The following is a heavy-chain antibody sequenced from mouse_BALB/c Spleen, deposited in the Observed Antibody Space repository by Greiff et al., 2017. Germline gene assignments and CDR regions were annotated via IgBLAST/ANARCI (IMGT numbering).Heavy chain of an antibody. J-gene: IGHJ3*01. CDR2: ISSGGSYT. CDR1: GFTFSSYA. D-gene: IGHD1-1*01. Sequence: EVHLVESGGGLVKPGGSLKLSCAASGFTFSSYAMSWVRQSPEKRLEWVAEISSGGSYTYYPDTVTGRFTISRDNAKNTLYLEMSSLRSEDTAMYYCARDYYGSSYLRWFAYWGQGTLVTVSA. CDR3: ARDYYGSSYLRWFAY. V-gene: IGHV5-9-4*01.